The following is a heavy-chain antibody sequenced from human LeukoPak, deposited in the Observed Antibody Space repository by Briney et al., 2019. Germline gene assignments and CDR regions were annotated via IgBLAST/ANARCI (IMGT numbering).Heavy chain of an antibody. D-gene: IGHD3-22*01. J-gene: IGHJ3*02. Sequence: PSETLSLTCAVYGGSFSGYYWSWIRQPPGKGLEWIGEINHSGSTNYNPSLKSRVTISVDTSKNQFSLKLSSVTAADTAVYYCAREPRITMIVVVRENAFDIWGQGTMVTVSS. CDR2: INHSGST. CDR1: GGSFSGYY. CDR3: AREPRITMIVVVRENAFDI. V-gene: IGHV4-34*01.